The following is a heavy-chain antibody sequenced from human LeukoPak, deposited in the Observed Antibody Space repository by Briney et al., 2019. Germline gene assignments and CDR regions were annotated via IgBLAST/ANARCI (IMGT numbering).Heavy chain of an antibody. V-gene: IGHV3-7*01. D-gene: IGHD3-9*01. Sequence: GGSLLLSCAASGLTFSSYWMSWVRQAPGKGLEWVADIKQDGSEKYYVDSVKGRFTISRDNAKNSLYLQMNSLRAEDTAVYYCARDRNDILTGYTAFDIWGQGTMVTVSS. CDR2: IKQDGSEK. J-gene: IGHJ3*02. CDR1: GLTFSSYW. CDR3: ARDRNDILTGYTAFDI.